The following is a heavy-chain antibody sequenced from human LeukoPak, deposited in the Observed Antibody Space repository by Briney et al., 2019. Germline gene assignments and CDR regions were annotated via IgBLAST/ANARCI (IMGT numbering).Heavy chain of an antibody. CDR2: INPNSGGT. CDR1: GYTFTGYY. J-gene: IGHJ4*02. Sequence: GASVKVSCKASGYTFTGYYMHWVRQAPGQGLEWMGWINPNSGGTNYAQKFQGRVTMTRDTSISTAYMELSRLRSDDTAVYYCASDGTYYDSSGYYYTRHWGQGTLVTVSS. V-gene: IGHV1-2*02. D-gene: IGHD3-22*01. CDR3: ASDGTYYDSSGYYYTRH.